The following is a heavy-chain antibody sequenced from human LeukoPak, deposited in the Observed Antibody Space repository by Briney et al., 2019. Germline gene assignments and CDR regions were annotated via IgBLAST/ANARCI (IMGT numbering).Heavy chain of an antibody. V-gene: IGHV4-39*01. CDR2: IYYSGST. CDR3: ARRGYYDSSGYEDAFDI. J-gene: IGHJ3*02. Sequence: PSETLSLTCTVSGGSIRSSSYYWGWIRQPPGKGLEWIGSIYYSGSTYYNPSLKSRVTIDTSKNQFSLKLSSVTAADTAVYYCARRGYYDSSGYEDAFDIWGQGTMVTVSS. CDR1: GGSIRSSSYY. D-gene: IGHD3-22*01.